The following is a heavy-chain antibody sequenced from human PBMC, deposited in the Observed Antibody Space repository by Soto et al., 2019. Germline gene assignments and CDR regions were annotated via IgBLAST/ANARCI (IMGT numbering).Heavy chain of an antibody. CDR3: ARTVLLDILTGFDY. D-gene: IGHD3-9*01. CDR2: IYYSGST. Sequence: SETLSLTCTVSGGSISSSSYYWGWIRQPPGKGLEWIGSIYYSGSTYYNPSLKSRVTISVDTSKNQFSLKLSSVTAADTVVYYCARTVLLDILTGFDYWGQGTLVTVSS. J-gene: IGHJ4*02. CDR1: GGSISSSSYY. V-gene: IGHV4-39*01.